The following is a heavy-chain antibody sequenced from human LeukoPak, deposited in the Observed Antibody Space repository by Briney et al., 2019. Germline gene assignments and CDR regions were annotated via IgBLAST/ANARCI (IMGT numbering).Heavy chain of an antibody. D-gene: IGHD1-20*01. J-gene: IGHJ4*02. CDR2: INPDSGGT. Sequence: ASVKVSCKASGYTFTGYYMHWVRQAPAQGLEWMGWINPDSGGTKFAQKFQGRVTVTRDTSISTAYMEVSRPRSDDTAVYYCATQNNSYFDYWGQGTLVTVSS. CDR3: ATQNNSYFDY. V-gene: IGHV1-2*02. CDR1: GYTFTGYY.